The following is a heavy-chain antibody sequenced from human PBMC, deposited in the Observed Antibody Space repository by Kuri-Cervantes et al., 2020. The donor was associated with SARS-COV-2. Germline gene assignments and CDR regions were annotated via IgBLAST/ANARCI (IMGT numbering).Heavy chain of an antibody. CDR3: ARTLDYYGSGTYCFDY. CDR2: VYYSGST. J-gene: IGHJ4*02. Sequence: SESLSLTCIVSGGSVSSGSHYWSWIRPPPGKGLEWCGYVYYSGSTKYNPSLKSRVTMSVDTSKNQFSLKLNSVTPADTAVYSCARTLDYYGSGTYCFDYWGQGTLVTVSS. V-gene: IGHV4-61*01. CDR1: GGSVSSGSHY. D-gene: IGHD3-10*01.